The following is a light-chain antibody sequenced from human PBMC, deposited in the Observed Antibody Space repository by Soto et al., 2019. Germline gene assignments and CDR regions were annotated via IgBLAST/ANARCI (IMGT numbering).Light chain of an antibody. CDR2: AAS. Sequence: DIQLTQSPSFLSASVGDRVTITCRASQGISSYLAWYQQKPGKAPKLLIYAASTLQSGVPSRFSGSRSGTEFTLTISSLQPEDFATYYCQQNNSYPLTFGGGTKVEIK. CDR3: QQNNSYPLT. J-gene: IGKJ4*01. V-gene: IGKV1-9*01. CDR1: QGISSY.